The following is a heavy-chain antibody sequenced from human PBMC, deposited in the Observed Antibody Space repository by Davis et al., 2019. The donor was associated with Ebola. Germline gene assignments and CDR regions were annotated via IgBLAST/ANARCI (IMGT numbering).Heavy chain of an antibody. J-gene: IGHJ4*02. CDR3: AKDFGAIVVVIMDY. CDR1: GFTFSSYA. D-gene: IGHD3-22*01. V-gene: IGHV3-23*01. Sequence: GESLKISCAASGFTFSSYAMSWVRQAPGKGLEWVSAISGSGGSTHYADSVKGRFTISRDNYKNTLYLQMNSLRAEDTAVYYCAKDFGAIVVVIMDYWGQGTLVTVSS. CDR2: ISGSGGST.